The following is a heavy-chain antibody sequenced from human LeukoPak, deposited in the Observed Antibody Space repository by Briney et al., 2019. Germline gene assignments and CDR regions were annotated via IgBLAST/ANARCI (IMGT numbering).Heavy chain of an antibody. V-gene: IGHV1-18*01. D-gene: IGHD5-24*01. J-gene: IGHJ3*02. CDR1: GYTFTSYS. CDR2: ISAYNGNT. CDR3: ARDFRVREAFDI. Sequence: ASVKVSCKASGYTFTSYSFSWVRQAPGQGLEWMGWISAYNGNTNYAQKLQGRVTMTTDTSTSTAYMELRSLRSDDTAVYYCARDFRVREAFDIWGQGTMVTVSS.